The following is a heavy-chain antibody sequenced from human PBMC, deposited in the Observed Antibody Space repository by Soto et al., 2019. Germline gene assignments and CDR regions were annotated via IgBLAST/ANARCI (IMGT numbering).Heavy chain of an antibody. D-gene: IGHD3-3*01. CDR1: GFVFTNYN. V-gene: IGHV3-21*02. J-gene: IGHJ6*02. Sequence: EAQVVESGGGLVKPGESLRLSCAASGFVFTNYNMNWVRQAPGQGLEWVSSISSASSYIYDAASLRGRFTITRDNATKSLFLHMSSLRAEDTAVYYCVGQRERLGNCDPTLYGLDVWGQGTTVTVSS. CDR2: ISSASSYI. CDR3: VGQRERLGNCDPTLYGLDV.